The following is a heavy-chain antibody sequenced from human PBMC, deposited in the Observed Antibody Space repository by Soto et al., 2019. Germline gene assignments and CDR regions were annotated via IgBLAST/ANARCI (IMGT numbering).Heavy chain of an antibody. CDR3: ARAAHGSGYAGH. V-gene: IGHV1-18*01. D-gene: IGHD3-3*01. CDR2: ISGYNGNT. CDR1: GYTFTTYG. J-gene: IGHJ4*02. Sequence: ASVKVSCKASGYTFTTYGINWVRQAPGQGLEWMGWISGYNGNTNYAQMFQGRVTMTTDTSTTIAYMELRGLRFEATAVYYCARAAHGSGYAGHWGQGTLVTVPS.